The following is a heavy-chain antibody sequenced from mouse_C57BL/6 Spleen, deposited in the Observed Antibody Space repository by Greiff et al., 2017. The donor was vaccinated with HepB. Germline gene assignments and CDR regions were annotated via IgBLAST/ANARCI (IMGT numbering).Heavy chain of an antibody. J-gene: IGHJ2*01. Sequence: VQRVESGAELARPGASVKLSCKASGYTFTSYGISWVKQRTGQGLEWIGEIYPRSGNTYYNEKFKGKATLTADKSSSTAYMELRSLTSEDSAVYFCARPFITTVVDYWGQGTTLTVSS. CDR2: IYPRSGNT. V-gene: IGHV1-81*01. D-gene: IGHD1-1*01. CDR1: GYTFTSYG. CDR3: ARPFITTVVDY.